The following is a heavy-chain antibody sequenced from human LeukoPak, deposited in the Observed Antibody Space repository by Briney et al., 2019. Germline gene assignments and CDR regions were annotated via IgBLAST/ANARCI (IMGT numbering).Heavy chain of an antibody. CDR1: GFTFRSSA. D-gene: IGHD3/OR15-3a*01. CDR3: AKVATWTYFDS. Sequence: GGSLRLSCAASGFTFRSSAMSWVRQAPGKGLGWVSAIDDRAETTYYADSVKGRFTISGDNSKNTLYLQLTSLRVDDTAVYYCAKVATWTYFDSWGQGTLVTVSS. CDR2: IDDRAETT. J-gene: IGHJ4*02. V-gene: IGHV3-23*01.